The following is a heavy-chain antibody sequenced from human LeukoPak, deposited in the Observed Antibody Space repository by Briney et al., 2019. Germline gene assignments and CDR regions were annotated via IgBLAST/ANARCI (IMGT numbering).Heavy chain of an antibody. Sequence: GASVKVSCKASGYTFTSYGISWVRQAPGQGLEWMGWISAYNGNTNYAQKLQGRVTMTTDTSTSTVYMELRSLRSDDTAVYFCARGHTVIRGIILVRGFDPWGQGTLVTVSS. CDR1: GYTFTSYG. CDR3: ARGHTVIRGIILVRGFDP. J-gene: IGHJ5*02. V-gene: IGHV1-18*01. CDR2: ISAYNGNT. D-gene: IGHD3-10*01.